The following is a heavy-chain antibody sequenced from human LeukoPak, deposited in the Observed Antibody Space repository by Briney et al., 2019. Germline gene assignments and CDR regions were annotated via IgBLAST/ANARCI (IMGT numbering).Heavy chain of an antibody. V-gene: IGHV4-39*01. CDR2: ITHSGST. J-gene: IGHJ2*01. D-gene: IGHD3-10*01. CDR1: GDSNRSSYHY. Sequence: SETLSLTCTVSGDSNRSSYHYWGWIRQPPGKGLEWTGSITHSGSTDYNPSLTGRVTISKDTSKNQFFLKLKSVTAADTAVYYCARHDRGMDDWYFDLWGRGTLVTVSS. CDR3: ARHDRGMDDWYFDL.